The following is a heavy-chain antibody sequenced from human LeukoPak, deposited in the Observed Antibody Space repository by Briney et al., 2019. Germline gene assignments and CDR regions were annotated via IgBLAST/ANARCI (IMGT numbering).Heavy chain of an antibody. D-gene: IGHD5-18*01. Sequence: GGSLRLSCAASGFTFSSYAMSWVRQAPGKGLEWVSAISGSGGSTYYADSVKGRFTISRDNSRNTLYLQMGSLRAEDMAVYYCARDAGYVRFDFWGQGTLATVSS. CDR3: ARDAGYVRFDF. CDR2: ISGSGGST. J-gene: IGHJ4*02. V-gene: IGHV3-23*01. CDR1: GFTFSSYA.